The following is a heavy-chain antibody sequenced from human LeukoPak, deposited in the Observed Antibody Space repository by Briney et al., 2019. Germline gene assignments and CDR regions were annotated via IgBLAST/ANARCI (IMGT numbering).Heavy chain of an antibody. Sequence: GGSLRLSCGASGFAFSSHGMHWVRQAPGTGLEWLTIIWYDGSEKYYADSVKGRFTVSRDNSKNTVYLQMNSLRAEDTAVYYCGKDLGSSARYLDRVDYWGQGTLVTVSS. CDR2: IWYDGSEK. D-gene: IGHD2-2*01. J-gene: IGHJ4*02. CDR1: GFAFSSHG. CDR3: GKDLGSSARYLDRVDY. V-gene: IGHV3-33*06.